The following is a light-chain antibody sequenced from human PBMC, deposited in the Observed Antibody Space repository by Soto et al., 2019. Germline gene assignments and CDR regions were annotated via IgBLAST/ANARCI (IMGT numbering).Light chain of an antibody. CDR1: QDISVY. J-gene: IGKJ1*01. Sequence: DIQLTQSPSSLSASVGETVTVTCQASQDISVYLNWYQEKPGKAPTLLIYDASNLKTGVPSRFSGLGSGTDFTLTISSLQPEDVATYYCQKYNIAPWTFGQGTKVDIK. CDR2: DAS. V-gene: IGKV1-33*01. CDR3: QKYNIAPWT.